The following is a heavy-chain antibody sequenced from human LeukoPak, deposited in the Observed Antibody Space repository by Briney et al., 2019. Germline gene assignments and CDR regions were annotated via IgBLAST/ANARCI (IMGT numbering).Heavy chain of an antibody. CDR2: IYYSGST. D-gene: IGHD6-13*01. J-gene: IGHJ4*02. CDR1: GVSISSYY. V-gene: IGHV4-59*12. Sequence: SETLSLTCTVSGVSISSYYWSWIRQPPGKGLEWIGYIYYSGSTNYNPSFKSRVTISVDTSKNQFSLKLSSVTAADTAVYYCARRQQRREDWGQGTLVTVSS. CDR3: ARRQQRRED.